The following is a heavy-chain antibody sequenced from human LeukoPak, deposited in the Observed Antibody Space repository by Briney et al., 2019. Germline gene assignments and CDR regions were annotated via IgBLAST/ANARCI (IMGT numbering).Heavy chain of an antibody. CDR2: INSDGSST. Sequence: HTGGSLRLSCAASRFTFSTYWMHWVRQAPGKGLVWVSRINSDGSSTGYADSVKGRFTISRDNAKNILYLQMNSLRAEDTAIYYCAKVSRFFGGHFDYWGQGTLVTVSS. CDR1: RFTFSTYW. CDR3: AKVSRFFGGHFDY. V-gene: IGHV3-74*01. D-gene: IGHD3-16*01. J-gene: IGHJ4*02.